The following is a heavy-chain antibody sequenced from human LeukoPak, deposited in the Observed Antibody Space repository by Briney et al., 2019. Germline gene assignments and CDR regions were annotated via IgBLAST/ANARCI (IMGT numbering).Heavy chain of an antibody. CDR1: GFTFSSYW. CDR3: AATYYYGSGSYYFQH. Sequence: GESLRLSCAASGFTFSSYWMSWVRQAPGKGLEWVANIKQDGSEKYYVDSVKGRFTISRDNAKNSLYLQMNSLRAEDTAVYYCAATYYYGSGSYYFQHWGQGTLVTVSS. CDR2: IKQDGSEK. V-gene: IGHV3-7*01. J-gene: IGHJ1*01. D-gene: IGHD3-10*01.